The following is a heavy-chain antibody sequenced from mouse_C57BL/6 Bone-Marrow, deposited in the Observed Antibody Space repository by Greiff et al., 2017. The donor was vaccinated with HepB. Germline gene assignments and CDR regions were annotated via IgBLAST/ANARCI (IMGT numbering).Heavy chain of an antibody. Sequence: QVQLQQPGAELVKPGASVKLYCKASGYTFTSSWMQWVKQRPGQGLEWIGEIDPSDRYTNYNQKFKGKSTLTVDTSSSTAYMQLSSLTSEDSAVYYCARGDYYGSSPLDYWGQGTTLTVSS. CDR1: GYTFTSSW. CDR2: IDPSDRYT. V-gene: IGHV1-50*01. D-gene: IGHD1-1*01. J-gene: IGHJ2*01. CDR3: ARGDYYGSSPLDY.